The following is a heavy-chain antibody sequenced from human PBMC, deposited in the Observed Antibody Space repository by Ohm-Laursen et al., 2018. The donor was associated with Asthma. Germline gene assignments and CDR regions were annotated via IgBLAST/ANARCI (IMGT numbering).Heavy chain of an antibody. D-gene: IGHD1-26*01. CDR2: ISTASTFI. V-gene: IGHV3-21*01. CDR3: ARIGPEWELPGREYSLHH. CDR1: GYTFSRYS. J-gene: IGHJ1*01. Sequence: SFRLSCAASGYTFSRYSIHWIRQAPGKGLEWVASISTASTFIYYADSVRGRFTTSRDNAKNSVYLQMNSLRAEDTALYYCARIGPEWELPGREYSLHHWGQGTQITVSS.